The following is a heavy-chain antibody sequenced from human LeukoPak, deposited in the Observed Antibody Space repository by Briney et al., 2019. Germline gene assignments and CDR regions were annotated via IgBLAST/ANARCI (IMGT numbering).Heavy chain of an antibody. J-gene: IGHJ6*02. CDR1: GDSVSTAY. CDR2: MHYGGNT. Sequence: SETLSLTCSVSGDSVSTAYWGWIRQSPGKGLEWIAYMHYGGNTKYNSSLKSRATISLDTSRNQFSLKLRSVTAADTYVSHCARLIRQGHYAMDVWGQGTMVTVSS. CDR3: ARLIRQGHYAMDV. V-gene: IGHV4-59*02.